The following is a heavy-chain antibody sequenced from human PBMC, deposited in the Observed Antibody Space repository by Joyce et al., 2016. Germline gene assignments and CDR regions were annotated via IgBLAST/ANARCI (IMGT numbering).Heavy chain of an antibody. J-gene: IGHJ4*02. V-gene: IGHV4-39*01. CDR2: IGQSWAA. CDR3: VRRRPPVNKKSDYFFDN. CDR1: GDSISSSSYY. D-gene: IGHD1/OR15-1a*01. Sequence: QLQLHESGPGLVKPSETLSLTCSVSGDSISSSSYYWAWVRQSPGKGLEWIGQIGQSWAAFYNPDLRSRVTMSVDTSKNQFSLELSTVTATDTAVYFCVRRRPPVNKKSDYFFDNWGRGTLVTVSS.